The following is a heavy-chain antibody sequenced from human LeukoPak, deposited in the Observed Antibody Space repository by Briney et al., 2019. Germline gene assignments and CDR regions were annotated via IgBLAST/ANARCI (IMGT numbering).Heavy chain of an antibody. CDR3: ARDASPYDSINWFDP. V-gene: IGHV3-21*01. Sequence: KPGGSLRHSCAASGFTFSRYTMKWVRQVPGKGLEWVSSISGTSSYRYYAESVKGRFSISRDDATNSVYLQMNSLRVEDTAVYYCARDASPYDSINWFDPWGQGTLVTVSS. D-gene: IGHD3-3*01. CDR2: ISGTSSYR. J-gene: IGHJ5*02. CDR1: GFTFSRYT.